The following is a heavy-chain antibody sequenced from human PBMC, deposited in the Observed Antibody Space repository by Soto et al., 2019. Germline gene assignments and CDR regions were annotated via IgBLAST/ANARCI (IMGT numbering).Heavy chain of an antibody. CDR1: GFTFRSFT. J-gene: IGHJ5*02. Sequence: GSLGTPCSASGFTFRSFTMNWVRQAPGKGLEWVSTISSNSAYIYYTDALRVRFTISRDNAKNSLHLQMNSLRAEDTAVYYCTRDASRDSSARGWFDPWGPGTLVTVYS. V-gene: IGHV3-21*01. CDR2: ISSNSAYI. CDR3: TRDASRDSSARGWFDP. D-gene: IGHD6-13*01.